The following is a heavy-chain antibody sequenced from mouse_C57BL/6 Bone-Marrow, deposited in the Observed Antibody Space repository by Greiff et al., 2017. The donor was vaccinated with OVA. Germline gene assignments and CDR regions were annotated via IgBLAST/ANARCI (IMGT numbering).Heavy chain of an antibody. V-gene: IGHV1-53*01. D-gene: IGHD1-1*01. Sequence: QVQLQQPGPELVKPGASVKLSCKASGYTFSSYWMHWVKQSPGQGLEWIGDINPSNGGNNYNVKFNSKSTLTVDKSSSTAYMHLSSLTSEDSAVYYYARLLGDYWGQGTTLTVSS. CDR3: ARLLGDY. J-gene: IGHJ2*01. CDR1: GYTFSSYW. CDR2: INPSNGGN.